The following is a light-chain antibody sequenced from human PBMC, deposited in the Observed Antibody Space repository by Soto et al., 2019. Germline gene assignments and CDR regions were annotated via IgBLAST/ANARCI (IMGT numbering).Light chain of an antibody. CDR1: SSDVGSYNL. CDR3: CSYAGSSCYV. J-gene: IGLJ1*01. CDR2: EVS. Sequence: QSVLTQPASVSGSPGQSITISCTGTSSDVGSYNLVSWYQQHPGKDPKLMIYEVSKRPSGVSNRFSGSKSGNTASLTISGLQAEDEADYYCCSYAGSSCYVFGTGTKLTVL. V-gene: IGLV2-23*02.